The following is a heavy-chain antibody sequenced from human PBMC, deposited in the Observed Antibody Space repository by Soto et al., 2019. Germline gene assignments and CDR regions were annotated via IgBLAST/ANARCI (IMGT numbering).Heavy chain of an antibody. CDR2: MNPSSGVT. CDR1: GYTFSNYD. CDR3: ARGYEGALGYFFDY. V-gene: IGHV1-8*01. Sequence: QVQVVQSGSEVKKPGASVKVSCTASGYTFSNYDIHWVRQATGQGLEWMGWMNPSSGVTGYAQKFQDRVSMTRDTSIRTAYMELSRLRSDDTAVYYFARGYEGALGYFFDYWGQGTLVTVFS. J-gene: IGHJ4*02. D-gene: IGHD3-3*01.